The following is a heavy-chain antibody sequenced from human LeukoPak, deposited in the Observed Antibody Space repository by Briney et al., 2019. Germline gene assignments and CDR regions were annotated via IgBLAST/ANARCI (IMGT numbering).Heavy chain of an antibody. Sequence: GGSLRLSCTASGFTFGDYTMTWFRQAPGKGLEWVGFIRSKAYGGTTEDAASVKGRFAISRDDSKSIAYLQMNSLKTEDTAVYYCIRGGANSPFDYWGQGTLVTVSS. CDR1: GFTFGDYT. CDR2: IRSKAYGGTT. D-gene: IGHD1-1*01. V-gene: IGHV3-49*03. J-gene: IGHJ4*02. CDR3: IRGGANSPFDY.